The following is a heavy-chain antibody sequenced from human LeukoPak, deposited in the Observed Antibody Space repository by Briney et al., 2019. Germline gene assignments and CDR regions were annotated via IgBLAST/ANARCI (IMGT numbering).Heavy chain of an antibody. CDR3: AKDPTDHDY. J-gene: IGHJ4*02. CDR1: GFAFSSYG. Sequence: GGSLRLSCAASGFAFSSYGMHWVRQAPGKGLEWVAVISYDGSNKYYADSVKGRFTISRDNSKNTLYLQMNSLRAEDTAVYYCAKDPTDHDYWGQGTLVTVSS. V-gene: IGHV3-30*18. CDR2: ISYDGSNK. D-gene: IGHD4-17*01.